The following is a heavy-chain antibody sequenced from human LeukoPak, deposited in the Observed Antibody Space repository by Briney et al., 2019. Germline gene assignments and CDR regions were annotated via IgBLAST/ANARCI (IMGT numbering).Heavy chain of an antibody. V-gene: IGHV3-74*01. CDR3: VNLGYCTTSSCQP. J-gene: IGHJ4*02. CDR2: ITSDGGGT. D-gene: IGHD2-2*01. CDR1: GFTFNNYF. Sequence: GGSLRLSCAASGFTFNNYFMHWVRHAPGKGLVWVSRITSDGGGTNYADSVKGRFTISRDNAKNTLYLQMNSLRVEDTAVYYCVNLGYCTTSSCQPWGQGTLVTVSS.